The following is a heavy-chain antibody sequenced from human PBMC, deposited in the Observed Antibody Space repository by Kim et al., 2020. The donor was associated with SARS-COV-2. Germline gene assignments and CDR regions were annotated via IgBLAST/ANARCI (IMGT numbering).Heavy chain of an antibody. V-gene: IGHV3-15*01. J-gene: IGHJ5*02. CDR3: TTDIQAIVVVPDRSP. CDR2: IKSKTDGGTT. Sequence: GGSLRLSCAASGFTFSNAWMSWVRQAPGKGLEWVGRIKSKTDGGTTDYAAPVKGRFTISRDDSKNTLYLQMNSLKTEDTAVYYCTTDIQAIVVVPDRSPWGQGTLVTVSS. CDR1: GFTFSNAW. D-gene: IGHD2-2*01.